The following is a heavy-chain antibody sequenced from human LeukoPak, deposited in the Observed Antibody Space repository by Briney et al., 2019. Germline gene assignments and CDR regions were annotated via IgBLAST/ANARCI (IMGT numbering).Heavy chain of an antibody. CDR1: GFTFSSYG. J-gene: IGHJ4*02. V-gene: IGHV3-33*01. CDR3: ARGIAAAGFDY. CDR2: IWYDGSNK. Sequence: GGSLRLSCAASGFTFSSYGMHWVRQAPGKGLEWVAVIWYDGSNKYYADSVKGRFTISRGNSKNTLYLQMNSLRAEDTAVYYCARGIAAAGFDYWGQGTLVTVSS. D-gene: IGHD6-13*01.